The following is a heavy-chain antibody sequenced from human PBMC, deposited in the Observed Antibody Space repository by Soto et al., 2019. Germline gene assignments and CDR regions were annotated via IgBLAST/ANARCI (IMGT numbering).Heavy chain of an antibody. CDR3: ARGYGFDAFDI. CDR2: INAGNGNT. CDR1: GYTFTSYA. Sequence: ASVKVTCKASGYTFTSYARQWVRQAPGQRLEWMGWINAGNGNTKYSQKFQGRVTITRDTSASTAYMELSSLRSEDTAVYYCARGYGFDAFDIWGQGTMVTVSS. D-gene: IGHD5-12*01. J-gene: IGHJ3*02. V-gene: IGHV1-3*01.